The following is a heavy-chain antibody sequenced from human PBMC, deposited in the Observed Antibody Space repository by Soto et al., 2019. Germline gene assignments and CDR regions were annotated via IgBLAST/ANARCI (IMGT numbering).Heavy chain of an antibody. D-gene: IGHD3-10*01. Sequence: PGGSLRLSCAASGFTFSSSPMHWVRQAPGKRPEYVSSISSNGGNTYYADSVKGRFTISRDNSKNTLYLQMNSLRAEDTAVYYCARDTARAMVRIYYGMDVWGQGTTVTVSS. J-gene: IGHJ6*02. CDR2: ISSNGGNT. CDR1: GFTFSSSP. V-gene: IGHV3-64*04. CDR3: ARDTARAMVRIYYGMDV.